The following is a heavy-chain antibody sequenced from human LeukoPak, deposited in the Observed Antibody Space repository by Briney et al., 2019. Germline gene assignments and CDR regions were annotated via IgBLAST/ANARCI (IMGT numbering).Heavy chain of an antibody. V-gene: IGHV1-58*01. D-gene: IGHD4-23*01. CDR2: IIVGSGTT. Sequence: ASVKVSCKSSGFSFSNSAVQWVRQARGQRLGWIGWIIVGSGTTNYAQSLQGRLTITRDMSTNTAYMELSSLRSEDTAVYYCAAERYGGISDCCNFEIWGQGTMVTVSS. CDR3: AAERYGGISDCCNFEI. CDR1: GFSFSNSA. J-gene: IGHJ3*02.